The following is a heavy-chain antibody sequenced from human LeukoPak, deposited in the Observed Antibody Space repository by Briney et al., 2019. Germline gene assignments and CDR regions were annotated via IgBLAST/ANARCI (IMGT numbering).Heavy chain of an antibody. Sequence: GGSLRLSCLASKFTFNNYAMTWVRQAPGKGLEWVANIKQDGSEKYYVDSVKGRFTISRDNAKNSLYLQMNSLRAEDTAVYYCARAPHLGYCSGGSCYSYFDYWGQGTLVTVSS. CDR3: ARAPHLGYCSGGSCYSYFDY. CDR2: IKQDGSEK. CDR1: KFTFNNYA. J-gene: IGHJ4*02. V-gene: IGHV3-7*01. D-gene: IGHD2-15*01.